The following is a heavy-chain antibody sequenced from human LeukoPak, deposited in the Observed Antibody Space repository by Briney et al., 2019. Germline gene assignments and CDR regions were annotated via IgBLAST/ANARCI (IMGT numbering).Heavy chain of an antibody. V-gene: IGHV4-34*01. CDR1: GGSFSGYY. CDR2: INHSGST. D-gene: IGHD5-24*01. CDR3: ARDGDAYNFGF. J-gene: IGHJ4*02. Sequence: SETLSLTCAVYGGSFSGYYWSWIRQPPGKGLEWIGEINHSGSTNYNPSLKSRVTISVDTSKNQFSLKLSSVTAADTAVYYCARDGDAYNFGFWGQGALVTVSS.